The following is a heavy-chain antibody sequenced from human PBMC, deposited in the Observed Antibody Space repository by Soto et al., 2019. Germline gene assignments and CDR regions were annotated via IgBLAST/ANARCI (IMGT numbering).Heavy chain of an antibody. CDR2: IYWDDDK. J-gene: IGHJ4*02. D-gene: IGHD6-19*01. CDR1: GFSLSSTRMA. Sequence: QITLKESGPTLVKPTQTLTLTCTFSGFSLSSTRMAVGWIRQPPGKALEWLALIYWDDDKRYSPFLKSRLTIPNDPSKNPLVLTMSNMDPVDTARYYCAHIVVAGLGYYFDYWGQGTLVTVSS. V-gene: IGHV2-5*02. CDR3: AHIVVAGLGYYFDY.